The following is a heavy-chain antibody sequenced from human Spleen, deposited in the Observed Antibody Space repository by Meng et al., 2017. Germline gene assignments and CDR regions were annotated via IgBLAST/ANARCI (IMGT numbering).Heavy chain of an antibody. J-gene: IGHJ4*02. V-gene: IGHV4-34*01. CDR2: INHSGST. D-gene: IGHD4-11*01. CDR3: ARGPTTMAHDFDY. Sequence: QGQLQQWGAGLLKPSETLPRTCVVSGGSFSDYYWSWIRQPPGKGLEWIGEINHSGSTNYNPSLESRATISVDTSQNNLSLKLSSVTAADSAVYYCARGPTTMAHDFDYWGQGTLVTVSS. CDR1: GGSFSDYY.